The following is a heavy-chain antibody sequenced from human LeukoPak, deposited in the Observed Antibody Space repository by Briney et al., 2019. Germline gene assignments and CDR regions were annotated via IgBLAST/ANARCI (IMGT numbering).Heavy chain of an antibody. CDR3: ALKGVTVTGFDY. CDR1: GFNFSSYA. CDR2: ISCDGSNK. Sequence: GGSLRLSCAASGFNFSSYATNWVRQAPGKGLEWVAVISCDGSNKYYADSVKGRFTISRDNSKNTLYLQMNSLRAEDTAVYYCALKGVTVTGFDYWGQGTLVTVSS. J-gene: IGHJ4*02. D-gene: IGHD4-17*01. V-gene: IGHV3-30*04.